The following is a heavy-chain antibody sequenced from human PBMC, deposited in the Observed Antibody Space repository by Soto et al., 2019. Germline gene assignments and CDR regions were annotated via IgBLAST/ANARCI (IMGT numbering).Heavy chain of an antibody. CDR2: IWYDGSNK. CDR1: GFTFSSYG. J-gene: IGHJ4*02. Sequence: QVQLVESGGGVVQPGRSLRLSCAASGFTFSSYGMHWVRQAPGKGLEWVAVIWYDGSNKYYADSVKGRFTISRDNSKNTLYLQMNSLRAEDTAVYYCARVLLWFGESPLDYWGQGTLVTVSS. V-gene: IGHV3-33*01. D-gene: IGHD3-10*01. CDR3: ARVLLWFGESPLDY.